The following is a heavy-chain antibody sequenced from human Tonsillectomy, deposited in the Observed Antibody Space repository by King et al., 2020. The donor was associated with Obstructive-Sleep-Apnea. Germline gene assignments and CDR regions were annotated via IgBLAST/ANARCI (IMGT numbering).Heavy chain of an antibody. Sequence: VQLVESGGGLVKPGGSLRLSCAASGFTFSSYSMNWVRQAPGKGLEWVSSISSSSSYIYYADSVKGRCTISRDNAKNSLYLQMNSLRAEDTAVYYCARDDGWDDSSGYYPFHFDYWGQGTLVTVSS. D-gene: IGHD3-22*01. CDR2: ISSSSSYI. J-gene: IGHJ4*02. V-gene: IGHV3-21*01. CDR3: ARDDGWDDSSGYYPFHFDY. CDR1: GFTFSSYS.